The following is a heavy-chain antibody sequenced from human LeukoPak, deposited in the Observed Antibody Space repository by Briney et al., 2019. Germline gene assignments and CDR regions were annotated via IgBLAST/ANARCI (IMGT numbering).Heavy chain of an antibody. V-gene: IGHV1-18*01. D-gene: IGHD3-3*01. CDR2: ISAYNGNT. J-gene: IGHJ4*02. Sequence: ASVKVSCKASGYTFTSYDINWVRQATGQGLEWMGWISAYNGNTNYAQKLQGRVTMTTDTSTSTAYMELRSLRSDDTAVYYCARTIFGVVGGDYWGQGTLVTVSS. CDR1: GYTFTSYD. CDR3: ARTIFGVVGGDY.